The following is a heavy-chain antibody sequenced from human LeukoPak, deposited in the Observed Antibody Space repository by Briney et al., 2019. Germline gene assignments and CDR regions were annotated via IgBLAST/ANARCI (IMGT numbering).Heavy chain of an antibody. CDR3: FRSSSFEAFDI. CDR1: GGSISSSSYY. CDR2: IYYSGST. J-gene: IGHJ3*02. D-gene: IGHD2-2*01. Sequence: SETLSLTCTVSGGSISSSSYYWGWIRQPPGTGLEWIGSIYYSGSTYYNPSLKSRVTISINTSKNQFSLRLSSVTAADTAVYYCFRSSSFEAFDIWGQGTVVTVSS. V-gene: IGHV4-39*01.